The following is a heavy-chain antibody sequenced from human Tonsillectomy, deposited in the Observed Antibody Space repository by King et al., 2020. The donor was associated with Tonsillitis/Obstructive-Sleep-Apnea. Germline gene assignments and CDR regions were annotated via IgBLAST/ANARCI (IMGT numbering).Heavy chain of an antibody. CDR2: ISTYNGNT. CDR1: GYTFTSYG. J-gene: IGHJ4*02. D-gene: IGHD4-23*01. CDR3: ARNRFMTTVVTFDY. Sequence: LQLVQSGVEVKKPGASVKVSCKASGYTFTSYGISWVRQAPGQGLEWMGWISTYNGNTNYAQKLQGRVTMTTDTSTSTGYMELRSLRSDDTAVYYCARNRFMTTVVTFDYWGQGTLVTVSS. V-gene: IGHV1-18*01.